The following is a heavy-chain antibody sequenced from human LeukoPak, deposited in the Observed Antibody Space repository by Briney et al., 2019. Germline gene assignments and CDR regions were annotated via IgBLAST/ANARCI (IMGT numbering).Heavy chain of an antibody. J-gene: IGHJ4*02. Sequence: PGGSLRLSCAASGFTFSSYAMSWVRQAPGKGLEWVSAISGSGGSTYNADSVKGRFTISRDNSKNTLYLQMNSLRAEDTAVYYCANLSPYYYDSSGYERKVDYWGQGTLVTVSS. CDR2: ISGSGGST. CDR3: ANLSPYYYDSSGYERKVDY. V-gene: IGHV3-23*01. D-gene: IGHD3-22*01. CDR1: GFTFSSYA.